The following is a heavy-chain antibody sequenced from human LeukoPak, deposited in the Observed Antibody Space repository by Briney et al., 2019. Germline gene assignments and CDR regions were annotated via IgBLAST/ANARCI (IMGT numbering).Heavy chain of an antibody. J-gene: IGHJ4*02. V-gene: IGHV1-8*03. D-gene: IGHD6-13*01. Sequence: ASVKVSCKASGYTFTSYDINWVRQATGQGLEWMGWMNPNSGNTGYAQKFQGRVTITRNTSISTAYMELSSLRSEDTAVYYCARGGEAAADLDYWGQGTLVTVSS. CDR2: MNPNSGNT. CDR1: GYTFTSYD. CDR3: ARGGEAAADLDY.